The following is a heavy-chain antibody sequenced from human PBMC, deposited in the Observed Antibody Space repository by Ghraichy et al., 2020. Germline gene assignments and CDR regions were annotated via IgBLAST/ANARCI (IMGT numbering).Heavy chain of an antibody. CDR2: ISSSRTYI. V-gene: IGHV3-21*01. CDR3: ARDHCTSSSCLEGYYYGMDV. CDR1: GFTFSDYF. Sequence: GGSLRLSCAASGFTFSDYFMNWVRQAPGKGLEWISSISSSRTYIYYADSVRGRFTISRDDAQNSLYLEMNSLRAEDTAVYYCARDHCTSSSCLEGYYYGMDVRGQGTTVSVTS. J-gene: IGHJ6*02. D-gene: IGHD2-2*01.